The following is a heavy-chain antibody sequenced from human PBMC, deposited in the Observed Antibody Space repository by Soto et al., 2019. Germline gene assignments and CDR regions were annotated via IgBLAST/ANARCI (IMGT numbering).Heavy chain of an antibody. V-gene: IGHV4-39*01. Sequence: QLQLQESGPGLVKPSETLSLTCTVSGGSISSSSYYWGWIRQPPGKGLEWIGSIYYSGSTYYNPSLKGRCPISGDPSKNQFSPKLRSLTAADTAVDYCARRIVVVPAALDDTGPNWFDPWGQGTLVTVSS. CDR2: IYYSGST. CDR1: GGSISSSSYY. J-gene: IGHJ5*02. CDR3: ARRIVVVPAALDDTGPNWFDP. D-gene: IGHD2-2*01.